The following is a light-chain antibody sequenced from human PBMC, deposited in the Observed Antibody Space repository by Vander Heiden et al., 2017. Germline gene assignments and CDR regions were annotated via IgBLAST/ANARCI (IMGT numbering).Light chain of an antibody. CDR2: AAS. CDR3: QKYNSAPRT. CDR1: QGISNY. J-gene: IGKJ1*01. Sequence: IQMTPSPSFLSASVGDRVTIACRAGQGISNYLAWYQQKPGKVPKLLIYAASTLQSGVTARFSGSGSGTDFTLTIRSLQPEDVATYYCQKYNSAPRTFGQGTKVEIK. V-gene: IGKV1-27*01.